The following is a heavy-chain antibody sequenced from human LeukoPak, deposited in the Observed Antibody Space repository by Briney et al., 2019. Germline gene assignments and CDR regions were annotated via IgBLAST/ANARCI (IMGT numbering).Heavy chain of an antibody. D-gene: IGHD3-10*01. Sequence: PGGSLRLSCAASGVTFRSYAMTWVRQAPGKGLQWVSTITGNGGNTYYADSVKGRFTISRDNSKNTLYLQMNSLRADDTAVYYCAKAYGSGRGFDYFDYWDQGTLVTVSS. J-gene: IGHJ4*02. CDR3: AKAYGSGRGFDYFDY. CDR1: GVTFRSYA. CDR2: ITGNGGNT. V-gene: IGHV3-23*01.